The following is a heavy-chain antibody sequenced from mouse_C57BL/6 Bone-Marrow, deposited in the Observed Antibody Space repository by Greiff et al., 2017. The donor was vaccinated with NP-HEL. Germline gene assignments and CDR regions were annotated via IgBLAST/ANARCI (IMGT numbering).Heavy chain of an antibody. CDR2: ISYDGSN. CDR1: GYSITSGYY. J-gene: IGHJ2*01. V-gene: IGHV3-6*01. CDR3: ARVKRWFPDY. D-gene: IGHD1-3*01. Sequence: EVQLVESGPGLVKPSQSLSLTCSVTGYSITSGYYWNWIRQFPGNKLEWMGYISYDGSNNYNPSLKNRISITRDTSKNQFFLKLNSVTTEDTATYYCARVKRWFPDYWGQGTTLTVSS.